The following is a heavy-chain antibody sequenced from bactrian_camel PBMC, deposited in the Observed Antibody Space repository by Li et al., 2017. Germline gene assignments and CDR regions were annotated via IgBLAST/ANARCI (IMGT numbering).Heavy chain of an antibody. CDR3: AADHARHTIATMTLGFDY. Sequence: QVQLVESGGGPVEAGGSLRLSCVAPDYVYRRNCMGWFRQAPGKEREGVAVIRIPGGSTSYVDSVKGRFTISQDKAKNTLYLQMNSLEPEDTGMYVCAADHARHTIATMTLGFDYLGQGTQVTVS. CDR2: IRIPGGST. J-gene: IGHJ4*01. CDR1: DYVYRRNC. V-gene: IGHV3S54*01. D-gene: IGHD4*01.